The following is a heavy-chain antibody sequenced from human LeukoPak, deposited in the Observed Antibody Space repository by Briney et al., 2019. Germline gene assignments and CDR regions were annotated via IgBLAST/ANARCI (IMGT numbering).Heavy chain of an antibody. Sequence: GGSLRLSCAASGFTFSSYGMSWVRQAPGKGLEWVSAISGSGGSTYYADSVKGRFTISRDNSKNTLYLQMNSLRAEDTAVYYCAKDLTCGYWNTYYFDYWGQGTLVTVSS. CDR2: ISGSGGST. CDR3: AKDLTCGYWNTYYFDY. CDR1: GFTFSSYG. V-gene: IGHV3-23*01. D-gene: IGHD3-22*01. J-gene: IGHJ4*02.